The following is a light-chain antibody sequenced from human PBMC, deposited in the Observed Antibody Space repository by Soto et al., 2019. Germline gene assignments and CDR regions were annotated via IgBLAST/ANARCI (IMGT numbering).Light chain of an antibody. J-gene: IGKJ3*01. V-gene: IGKV3-15*01. Sequence: EIVMTQSPATLSVSPGERATLSCRASQTVSSNLAWYQQKPGQAPRLLIHGASTRAAGIPARFSGSGSGTEFTLTISSLPSEDFALYYCQQYNDWPPFTVGPGTRVDIK. CDR3: QQYNDWPPFT. CDR2: GAS. CDR1: QTVSSN.